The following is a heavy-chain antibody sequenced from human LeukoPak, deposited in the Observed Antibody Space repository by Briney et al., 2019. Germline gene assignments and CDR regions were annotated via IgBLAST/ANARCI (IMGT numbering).Heavy chain of an antibody. D-gene: IGHD3-22*01. V-gene: IGHV4-39*01. CDR1: GGSISTSNYY. J-gene: IGHJ3*02. CDR2: IFYSGST. CDR3: ASDTVVVITPNDAFDI. Sequence: PSETLSLTCTVSGGSISTSNYYWGWIRQPPGKGLEWIGNIFYSGSTYYNPSLKSRVTISVDTSKNQFSLKLSSVTAADTAVYYCASDTVVVITPNDAFDIWGQGTMVTVSS.